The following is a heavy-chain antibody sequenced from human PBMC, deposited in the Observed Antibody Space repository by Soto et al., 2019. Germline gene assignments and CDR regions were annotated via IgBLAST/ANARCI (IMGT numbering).Heavy chain of an antibody. CDR2: IRYDGSNI. V-gene: IGHV3-33*01. CDR1: GFTFSGLG. CDR3: ARDGVGHTTFFGYFDY. D-gene: IGHD1-26*01. J-gene: IGHJ4*02. Sequence: QVQLVESGGGVVQPGRSLRLSCAASGFTFSGLGMHWVRQAPGKGLEWVAVIRYDGSNIYYADAVKGRFTISRDNSKDTQYLELNIVRDDDTAVYYCARDGVGHTTFFGYFDYWGQGTLVTVSS.